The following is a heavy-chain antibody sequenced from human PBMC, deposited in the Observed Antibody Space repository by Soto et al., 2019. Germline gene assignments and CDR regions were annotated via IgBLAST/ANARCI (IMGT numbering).Heavy chain of an antibody. CDR3: ARGGTGGGVISEMDH. J-gene: IGHJ4*02. Sequence: QVQLQESGPGLVKSSQTLSLTCTVSGGSLSSGGYYWSWIRQHPGKGLEWIGYIYYSGNTYYDPSLKSRVAMSIDTSKNQFSLKLNSVTAADRAVYYCARGGTGGGVISEMDHWGQGTLVTVSS. V-gene: IGHV4-31*03. CDR1: GGSLSSGGYY. CDR2: IYYSGNT. D-gene: IGHD3-16*01.